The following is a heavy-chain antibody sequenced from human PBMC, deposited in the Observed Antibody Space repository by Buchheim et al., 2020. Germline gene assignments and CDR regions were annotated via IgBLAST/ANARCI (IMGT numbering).Heavy chain of an antibody. D-gene: IGHD3-16*01. CDR1: GGSISSSYYY. Sequence: QVQLQESGPGLVKPSETLSLTCTVSGGSISSSYYYWGWIRQPPGKGLEWIGSIHYSGNTYYNPSLKSRATLSVDTSKNQFSLNLNSVTAADTAVYYCASLWGEYYLDYWGQGSL. CDR2: IHYSGNT. J-gene: IGHJ4*02. CDR3: ASLWGEYYLDY. V-gene: IGHV4-39*07.